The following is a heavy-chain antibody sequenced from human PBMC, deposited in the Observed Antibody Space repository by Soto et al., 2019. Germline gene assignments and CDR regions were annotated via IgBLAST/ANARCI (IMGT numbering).Heavy chain of an antibody. J-gene: IGHJ2*01. CDR3: ARHGRSGYDYAWYFDL. V-gene: IGHV1-69*12. CDR2: IIPIFGTA. Sequence: VQLVQSGAEVKKPGSSVKVSCKASGGTFSSYAISWVRQAPGQGLEWMGGIIPIFGTANYAQKFQGRVTSTADDSTSTSYMALSSLRSEDPAVYYFARHGRSGYDYAWYFDLWGRGTLVTVSS. CDR1: GGTFSSYA. D-gene: IGHD5-12*01.